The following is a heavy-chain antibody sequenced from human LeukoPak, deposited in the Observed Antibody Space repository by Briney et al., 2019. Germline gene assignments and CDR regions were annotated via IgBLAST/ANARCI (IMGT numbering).Heavy chain of an antibody. D-gene: IGHD6-13*01. CDR2: IYSGGST. CDR1: GFTVSSNY. V-gene: IGHV3-53*01. CDR3: AGSSSWCPYYGMDV. Sequence: PGGSLRLSCAASGFTVSSNYMSWVRQAPGKGLEWVSVIYSGGSTYYADSVKGRFTISRDNSKNTLYLQMNSLRAEDTAVYYCAGSSSWCPYYGMDVWGQGTTVTVSS. J-gene: IGHJ6*02.